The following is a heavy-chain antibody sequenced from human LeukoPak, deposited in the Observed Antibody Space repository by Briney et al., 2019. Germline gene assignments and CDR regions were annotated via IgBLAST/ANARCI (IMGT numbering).Heavy chain of an antibody. D-gene: IGHD3-16*02. Sequence: GGSLRLSCAASGFTFSSSAMSWVRQAPGKGLEWVSAISGSGGSTYYAVSVKGRVTVSRDNSNYTLYLQINSLTAEDTDVYDCAKESNYDYVGGSYRAGCYFDYWGQGTLVTVSS. J-gene: IGHJ4*02. CDR3: AKESNYDYVGGSYRAGCYFDY. CDR2: ISGSGGST. CDR1: GFTFSSSA. V-gene: IGHV3-23*01.